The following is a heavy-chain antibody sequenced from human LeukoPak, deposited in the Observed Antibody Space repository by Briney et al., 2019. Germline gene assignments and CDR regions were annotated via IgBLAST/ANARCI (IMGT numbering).Heavy chain of an antibody. Sequence: ASVKVSCKASGYTFTGYYMHWVRQAPGQGLEWMGWINPNSGGTNYAQNFQGRVTMTRDTSISTAYMELSSLRSEDTAVYYCARGLGSRYCSSTSCYYFDYWGQGTLVTVSS. CDR1: GYTFTGYY. CDR2: INPNSGGT. D-gene: IGHD2-2*01. J-gene: IGHJ4*02. CDR3: ARGLGSRYCSSTSCYYFDY. V-gene: IGHV1-2*02.